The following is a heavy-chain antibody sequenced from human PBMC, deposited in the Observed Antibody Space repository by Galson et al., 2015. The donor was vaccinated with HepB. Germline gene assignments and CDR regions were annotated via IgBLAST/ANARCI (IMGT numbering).Heavy chain of an antibody. CDR3: ARGSGSESYQVVYVQGYYGLDV. Sequence: SLRLSCAASGLTFSSSAMYWVREAPGKGLEWVAFISSDGSDKYYADSVKGRFTVSRDNSQSTLYLQMNSLRAEDAAVYYCARGSGSESYQVVYVQGYYGLDVWGQGTTVTVSS. V-gene: IGHV3-30-3*01. CDR2: ISSDGSDK. D-gene: IGHD2-2*01. J-gene: IGHJ6*02. CDR1: GLTFSSSA.